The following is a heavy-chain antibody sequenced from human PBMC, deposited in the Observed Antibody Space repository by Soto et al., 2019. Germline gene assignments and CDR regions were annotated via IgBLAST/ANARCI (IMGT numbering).Heavy chain of an antibody. V-gene: IGHV3-48*01. CDR2: ISSSSSTI. CDR1: GFTFSSYS. D-gene: IGHD2-2*01. CDR3: ARDLGYCSSTSCYVPHYYMDV. J-gene: IGHJ6*03. Sequence: GGSLRLSCAASGFTFSSYSMNWVRQAPGKGLEWVSYISSSSSTIYYADSVKGRFTISRDNAKNSLYLQMNSLRAEDTAVYYCARDLGYCSSTSCYVPHYYMDVWGKGTTVTVSS.